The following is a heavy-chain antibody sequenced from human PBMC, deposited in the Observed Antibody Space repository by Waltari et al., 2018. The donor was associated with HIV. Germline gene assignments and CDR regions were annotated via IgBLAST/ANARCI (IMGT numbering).Heavy chain of an antibody. Sequence: EVQLVESGGGLVQPGGSLRLSCGASGFTSSSYWMHWVRQVPGKGLVWVSRINSDGSSTTYADSVKGRFTISRDNAKSTLYLQMNSLRDEDTAVYYCARTFTVATISPLLHWGQGTLVTVSS. CDR2: INSDGSST. J-gene: IGHJ4*02. CDR1: GFTSSSYW. CDR3: ARTFTVATISPLLH. V-gene: IGHV3-74*01. D-gene: IGHD5-12*01.